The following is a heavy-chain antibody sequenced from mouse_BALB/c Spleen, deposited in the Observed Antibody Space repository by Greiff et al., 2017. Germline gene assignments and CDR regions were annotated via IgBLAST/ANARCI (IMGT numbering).Heavy chain of an antibody. CDR3: ARSGGRVSPWFAY. CDR1: GYTFTSYW. CDR2: INPSTGYT. V-gene: IGHV1-7*01. J-gene: IGHJ3*01. Sequence: VQLQESGAELVKPGASVKMSCKASGYTFTSYWMHWVKQRPGQGLEWIGYINPSTGYTEYNQKFKDKATLTADKSSSTAYMQLSSLTSEDSAVYYCARSGGRVSPWFAYWGQGTLVTVSA. D-gene: IGHD1-1*02.